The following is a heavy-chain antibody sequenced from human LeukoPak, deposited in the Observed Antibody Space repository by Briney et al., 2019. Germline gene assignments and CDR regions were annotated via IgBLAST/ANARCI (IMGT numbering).Heavy chain of an antibody. J-gene: IGHJ4*02. CDR1: GVSISTYY. CDR3: ARENWGSYSLY. D-gene: IGHD1-26*01. V-gene: IGHV4-59*01. CDR2: FSYSGST. Sequence: SETLSLTCSVSGVSISTYYWIRIRQPPAKGLEWMGFFSYSGSTKYNPSLKSRVTMSVDTSKNQLSLKLSSVTAADTAVYYCARENWGSYSLYWGQGTLVTVSS.